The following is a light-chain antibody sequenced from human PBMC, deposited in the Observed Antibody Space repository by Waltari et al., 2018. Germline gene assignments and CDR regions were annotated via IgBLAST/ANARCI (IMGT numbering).Light chain of an antibody. CDR1: SSHVGRYDL. CDR3: CSYADSWTWV. J-gene: IGLJ3*02. Sequence: QSAPTQPASVSASPGPSLPIPCTAISSHVGRYDLVSWYQQHPEKAPQVIIFEDNKRPSGVSDRFSGSKSGNTASLTISGLRAEDEADYYCCSYADSWTWVFGGGTKLTVL. CDR2: EDN. V-gene: IGLV2-23*01.